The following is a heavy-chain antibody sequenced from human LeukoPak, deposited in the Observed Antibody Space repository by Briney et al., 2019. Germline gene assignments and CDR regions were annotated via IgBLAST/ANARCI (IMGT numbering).Heavy chain of an antibody. CDR1: GGTFSSYA. J-gene: IGHJ4*02. Sequence: ASVKVSCKASGGTFSSYAISWVRQAPGQGLEWMGGIIPIFGTANYAQKFQGRVTITADESTSTAYMELSSLRSEDTAVYYCARSTFYYDSSGYYYFDNGGRGPRVPVS. D-gene: IGHD3-22*01. CDR3: ARSTFYYDSSGYYYFDN. CDR2: IIPIFGTA. V-gene: IGHV1-69*13.